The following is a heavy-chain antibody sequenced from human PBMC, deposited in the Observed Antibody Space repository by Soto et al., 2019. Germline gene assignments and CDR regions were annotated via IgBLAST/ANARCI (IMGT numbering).Heavy chain of an antibody. CDR2: FDPEDGET. CDR3: ATLFTPRIAAAGPWDYYYGMDV. V-gene: IGHV1-24*01. Sequence: DSLKVSCTVSGYTLTELSMHWVRQAPGKGLEWMGGFDPEDGETIYAQKFQGRATMTEDTSTDTAYMELSSLRSEDTAVYYCATLFTPRIAAAGPWDYYYGMDVWGQVTSVTVSS. J-gene: IGHJ6*02. CDR1: GYTLTELS. D-gene: IGHD6-13*01.